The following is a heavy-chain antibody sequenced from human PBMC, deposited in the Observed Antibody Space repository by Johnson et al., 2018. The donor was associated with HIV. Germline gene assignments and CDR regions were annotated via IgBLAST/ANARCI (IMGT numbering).Heavy chain of an antibody. CDR3: ANSLLWAQCPLS. Sequence: VPLLESGGGLLRPGGSLRLSCVAPGFSLIDYAMIWVRQAPGKGLEWVSFISGGEDDTYYADSVKGRFTISRDNSKTTLYLQMNSLRDEDTAVYYCANSLLWAQCPLSWG. D-gene: IGHD5/OR15-5a*01. CDR1: GFSLIDYA. J-gene: IGHJ5*01. CDR2: ISGGEDDT. V-gene: IGHV3-23*01.